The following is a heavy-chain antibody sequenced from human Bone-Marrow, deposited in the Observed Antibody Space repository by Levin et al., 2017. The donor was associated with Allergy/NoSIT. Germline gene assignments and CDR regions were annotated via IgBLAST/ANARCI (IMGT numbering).Heavy chain of an antibody. CDR2: IYPGDSET. CDR1: GYSFSSYW. CDR3: ARQKSRGWRDDGCDI. J-gene: IGHJ3*02. V-gene: IGHV5-51*01. D-gene: IGHD6-19*01. Sequence: GESLKISCKAVGYSFSSYWIGWVRRVPGKGLEWMGIIYPGDSETRYNPSFEGQVTISADKSLNTAYLQWSSVQASDTAIYYCARQKSRGWRDDGCDIWGQGTMVTVSS.